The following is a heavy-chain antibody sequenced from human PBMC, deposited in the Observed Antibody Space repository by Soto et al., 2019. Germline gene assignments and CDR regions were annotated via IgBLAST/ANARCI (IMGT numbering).Heavy chain of an antibody. CDR1: GGSINDDTYY. J-gene: IGHJ4*02. V-gene: IGHV4-39*07. D-gene: IGHD2-21*02. CDR3: ARGVAVVLTAYFDD. Sequence: SETLSLTCTVSGGSINDDTYYWGWIRQPPGKGLEWIGSIYYSGTSSYNPSLESRVTISVDRSKNQFSLKLSSVTAADTAVYYCARGVAVVLTAYFDDWGPGTLVTVSS. CDR2: IYYSGTS.